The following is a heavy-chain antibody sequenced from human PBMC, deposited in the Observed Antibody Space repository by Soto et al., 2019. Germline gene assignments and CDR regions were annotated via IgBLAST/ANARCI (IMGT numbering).Heavy chain of an antibody. V-gene: IGHV3-74*01. CDR3: ARGMQGSRYFDL. CDR1: GFVFSSYW. J-gene: IGHJ2*01. Sequence: EVQLVESGGDLVQPGGSLRLSCTASGFVFSSYWMHWVRQAPGKGLVWVSRINNHGSSTSYADSVNGRLTLSRDNAKNTLYLQMNSLRAEDTATYYCARGMQGSRYFDLWGRGTLVTVSS. CDR2: INNHGSST.